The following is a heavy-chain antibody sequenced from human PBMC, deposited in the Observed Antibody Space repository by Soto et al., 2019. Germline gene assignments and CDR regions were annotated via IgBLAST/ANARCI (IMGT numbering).Heavy chain of an antibody. J-gene: IGHJ5*02. D-gene: IGHD3-10*01. V-gene: IGHV2-5*01. CDR2: IYWNEDK. Sequence: QITLKESGPTLVNPTQTLTLTCTFSGFSLSTSGVGVGWIRQPPGKAREWLAVIYWNEDKHFSPSLKSRLTIVKATSKNQVVLTLTNVDPVDTATYYCAHRCYWFGGEYWFDPWGPGTLVTVSS. CDR1: GFSLSTSGVG. CDR3: AHRCYWFGGEYWFDP.